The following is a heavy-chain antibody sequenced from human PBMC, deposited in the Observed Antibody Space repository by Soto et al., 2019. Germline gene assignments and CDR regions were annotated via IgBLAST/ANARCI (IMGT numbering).Heavy chain of an antibody. D-gene: IGHD2-8*01. J-gene: IGHJ6*02. Sequence: SETLSLTCTVSGGSISSGGYYWSWIRQHPGKGLEWIGYIYYSGSTYYNPSLKSRVTISVDTSKNQFSLKLSSVTAADTAVYYCARDSRYCTNGVCYNYYGMDVWGQGTTVTVSS. V-gene: IGHV4-31*03. CDR2: IYYSGST. CDR1: GGSISSGGYY. CDR3: ARDSRYCTNGVCYNYYGMDV.